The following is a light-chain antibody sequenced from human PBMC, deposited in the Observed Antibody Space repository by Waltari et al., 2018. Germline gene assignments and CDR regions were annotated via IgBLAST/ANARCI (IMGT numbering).Light chain of an antibody. CDR2: AAP. CDR1: TSDADGYIR. V-gene: IGLV2-11*01. CDR3: CSYTSSSTWV. J-gene: IGLJ3*02. Sequence: QSALTQPPSASGSPGQSVTISCSGITSDADGYIRVARSQLHPGHPPHPLLFAAPARPLGVPGRFSGDMFGNTASLTISGLQAEDEADYYCCSYTSSSTWVFGGGTKLTVL.